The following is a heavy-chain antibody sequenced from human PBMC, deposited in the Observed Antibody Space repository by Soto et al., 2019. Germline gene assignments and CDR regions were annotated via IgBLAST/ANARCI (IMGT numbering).Heavy chain of an antibody. D-gene: IGHD2-21*01. CDR1: GFTFSHYV. V-gene: IGHV3-23*04. J-gene: IGHJ6*02. CDR3: AKVRASYLSASYFYYGLEV. CDR2: ISGSGSSV. Sequence: VQLVESGGDLVQPGGSLRLSCAASGFTFSHYVLSWVRQAPGGGLEWVSSISGSGSSVYLADSVRGRFAMSRDLSTNTVSLQMNSLTVEDTAIYYCAKVRASYLSASYFYYGLEVWGQGTTVTVSS.